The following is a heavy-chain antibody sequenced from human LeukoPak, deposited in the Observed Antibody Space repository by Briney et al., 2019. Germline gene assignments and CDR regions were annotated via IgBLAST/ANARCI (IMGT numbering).Heavy chain of an antibody. CDR3: ARSGGFGGVIVAGYFDY. CDR1: GGTFSSYA. V-gene: IGHV1-69*13. D-gene: IGHD3-16*02. CDR2: IIPIFGTA. Sequence: ASVKVSCKASGGTFSSYAISWVRQAPGQGLEWMGGIIPIFGTANYAQKFQGRVTITADESTSTAYMELSSLRSEDTAVYYCARSGGFGGVIVAGYFDYWGQGTLVTVSS. J-gene: IGHJ4*02.